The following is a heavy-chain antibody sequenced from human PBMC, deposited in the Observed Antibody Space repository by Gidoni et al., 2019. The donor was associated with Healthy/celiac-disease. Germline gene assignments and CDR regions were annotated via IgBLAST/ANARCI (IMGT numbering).Heavy chain of an antibody. CDR2: ISSSSSYI. J-gene: IGHJ4*02. CDR3: ARGSYYGDY. V-gene: IGHV3-21*01. Sequence: EVQLVESGGGLVKPGGSLRLSCAASGFTFSSYSMNWVRQAPGKGLEWVSSISSSSSYIYYADSVKGRFTISRDNAKNSLYLQMNSLRAEDTAVYYCARGSYYGDYWGQGTLVTVSS. CDR1: GFTFSSYS. D-gene: IGHD2-2*01.